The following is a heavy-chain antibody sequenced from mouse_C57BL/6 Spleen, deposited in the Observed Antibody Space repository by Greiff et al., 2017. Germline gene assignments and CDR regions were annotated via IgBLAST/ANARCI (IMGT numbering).Heavy chain of an antibody. Sequence: VQRVESGAELVRPGTSVKVSCKASGYAFTNYLIEWVKQRPGQGLEWIGVINPGSGGTNYNEKFKGKATLTADKSSSTAYMQLSSLTSEDSAVYFCARDDYDAWFAYWGQGTLVTVSA. V-gene: IGHV1-54*01. D-gene: IGHD2-4*01. CDR2: INPGSGGT. CDR1: GYAFTNYL. CDR3: ARDDYDAWFAY. J-gene: IGHJ3*01.